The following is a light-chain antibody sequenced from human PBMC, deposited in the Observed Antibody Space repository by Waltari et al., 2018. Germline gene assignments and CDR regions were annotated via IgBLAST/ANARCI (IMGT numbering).Light chain of an antibody. V-gene: IGKV3-11*01. CDR3: QQRRDWPLT. CDR2: DTS. CDR1: QSVTHS. Sequence: DIVLTQSPAILSLSPGERASLSCRASQSVTHSLAWSQQTPGQSPRLLIYDTSNRATGIPARFSGSGFGTDFTLTISSLEPEDFAVYYCQQRRDWPLTFGGGTKVEIK. J-gene: IGKJ4*01.